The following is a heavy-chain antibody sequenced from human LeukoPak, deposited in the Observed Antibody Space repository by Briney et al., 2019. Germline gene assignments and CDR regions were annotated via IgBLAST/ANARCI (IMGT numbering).Heavy chain of an antibody. V-gene: IGHV4-59*11. CDR2: IYYSGST. Sequence: SETLSLTCTVSGGSISSHYWSWIRQPPGKGLEWIGDIYYSGSTNYNPSLKSRVTISVDTSKNQFSLKLSSVPAADTAVYYFSRVEAYYDFWSGYYWGSHFDYWGQGTLVTVSS. D-gene: IGHD3-3*01. J-gene: IGHJ4*02. CDR1: GGSISSHY. CDR3: SRVEAYYDFWSGYYWGSHFDY.